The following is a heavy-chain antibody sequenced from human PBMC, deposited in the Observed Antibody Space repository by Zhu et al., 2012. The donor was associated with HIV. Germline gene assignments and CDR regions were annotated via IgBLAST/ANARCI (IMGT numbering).Heavy chain of an antibody. CDR3: I. D-gene: IGHD4-17*01. Sequence: QVQESASSLVKPSQTLSLTCTVSGGSISSGGYSWSWIRQPPGKGLEWIGYIYSSGRPYYNPSLKLSSVTAADTAVYYCAGYDYGDFGGPTQNAFHIWGQGTLVPVSS. V-gene: IGHV4-30-2*01. CDR1: GGSISSGGYS. J-gene: IGHJ3*02. CDR2: IYSSGRP.